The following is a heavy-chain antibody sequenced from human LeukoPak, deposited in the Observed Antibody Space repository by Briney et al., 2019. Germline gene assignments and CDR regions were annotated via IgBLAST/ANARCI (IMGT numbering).Heavy chain of an antibody. CDR2: INPNSGGT. V-gene: IGHV1-2*02. J-gene: IGHJ6*02. CDR3: ARDYGDYQYYYYGMDV. D-gene: IGHD4-17*01. Sequence: ASVKVSCKASGYTFTGYYMHWVRQAPGQGLEGMGWINPNSGGTNYAQKFQGRVTMTRDTSISTAYMELSRLRSDDTAVYYCARDYGDYQYYYYGMDVWGQGTTVKVSS. CDR1: GYTFTGYY.